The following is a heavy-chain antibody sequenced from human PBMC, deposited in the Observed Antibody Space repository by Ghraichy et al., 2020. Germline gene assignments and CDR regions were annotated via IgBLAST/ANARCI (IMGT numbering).Heavy chain of an antibody. V-gene: IGHV4-34*01. J-gene: IGHJ2*01. D-gene: IGHD2-2*01. CDR2: INHSGST. CDR1: GGSFSDYY. Sequence: SETLSLTCAVYGGSFSDYYWSWIRQPPGKGLEWIGEINHSGSTNYNQYLKSRVTISVDTSKNQFSLKLGSVTAADTAVYYCARVLVPPGSRYFDLWGRGTLVTVSS. CDR3: ARVLVPPGSRYFDL.